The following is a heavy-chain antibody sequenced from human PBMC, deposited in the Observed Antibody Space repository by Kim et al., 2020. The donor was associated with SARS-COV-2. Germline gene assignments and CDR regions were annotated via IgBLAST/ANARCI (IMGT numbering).Heavy chain of an antibody. J-gene: IGHJ5*02. CDR1: GFTVSSNY. V-gene: IGHV3-53*04. D-gene: IGHD3-10*01. Sequence: GGSLRLSCAASGFTVSSNYMSWVRQAPGKGLEWVSVIYSGGSTYYADSVKGRFTISRHNSKNTLYLQMNSLGAEDTAVYYCARSLRVREPGWFDPWGQGTLVTVSS. CDR2: IYSGGST. CDR3: ARSLRVREPGWFDP.